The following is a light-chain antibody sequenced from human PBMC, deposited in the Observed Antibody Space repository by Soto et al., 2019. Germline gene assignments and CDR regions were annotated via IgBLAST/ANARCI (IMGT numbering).Light chain of an antibody. J-gene: IGKJ5*01. CDR3: QQSYSIPIT. CDR1: QTIGIY. Sequence: EIQMTQSPSSLSASVGDRVTITCRASQTIGIYLNWYQQRPGKAPKFLIYAASTLQRGVPSRFIGSGSGTDFTLTITSLQPEDFATYYCQQSYSIPITFGQGHDWRL. V-gene: IGKV1-39*01. CDR2: AAS.